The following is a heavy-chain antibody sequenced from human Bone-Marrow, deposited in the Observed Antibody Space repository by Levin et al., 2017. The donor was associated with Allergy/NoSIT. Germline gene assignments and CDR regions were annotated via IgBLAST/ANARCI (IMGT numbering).Heavy chain of an antibody. V-gene: IGHV1-8*01. CDR1: GYTFTSYD. D-gene: IGHD2-21*02. CDR2: MNPNSGNT. CDR3: ASRMGDPNWFDP. J-gene: IGHJ5*02. Sequence: GESLKISCKASGYTFTSYDINWVRQATGQGLEWMGWMNPNSGNTGYAQKFQGRVTMTRNTSISTAYMELSSLRSEDTAVYYCASRMGDPNWFDPWGQGTLVTVSS.